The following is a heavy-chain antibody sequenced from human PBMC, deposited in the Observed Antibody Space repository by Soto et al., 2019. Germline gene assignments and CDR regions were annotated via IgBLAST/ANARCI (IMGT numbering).Heavy chain of an antibody. CDR2: ISYDGSNK. D-gene: IGHD3-3*01. V-gene: IGHV3-30*18. CDR3: AKERPDFWSGYYTGYYFDY. CDR1: GFTFSSYG. Sequence: GGSLRLSCAASGFTFSSYGMHWVRQAPGKGLEWVAVISYDGSNKYYADSVKGRFTISRDNSKNTLYLQMNSLRAEDTAVYYCAKERPDFWSGYYTGYYFDYWGQGTLVTVSS. J-gene: IGHJ4*02.